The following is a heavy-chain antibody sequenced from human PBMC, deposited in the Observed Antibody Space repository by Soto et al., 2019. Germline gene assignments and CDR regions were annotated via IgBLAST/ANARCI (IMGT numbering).Heavy chain of an antibody. CDR1: GFTFSSYA. Sequence: GGSLRLSCAASGFTFSSYAMSWVRQAPGKGLEWVSAISGSGGSTYYADSVKGRVTISRDNSKNTLYLQMNSLRAEDTAVYYCAKRGSYSRFYYWGQGTLVTVSS. J-gene: IGHJ4*02. CDR2: ISGSGGST. D-gene: IGHD1-26*01. CDR3: AKRGSYSRFYY. V-gene: IGHV3-23*01.